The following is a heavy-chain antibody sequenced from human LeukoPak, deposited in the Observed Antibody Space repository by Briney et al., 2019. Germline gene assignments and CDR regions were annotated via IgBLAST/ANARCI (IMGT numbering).Heavy chain of an antibody. Sequence: ASVKVSCKASGYTFSSYFIHWVRQAPGQGLEWMGVINPSGGGTTYAQKFQGRVVMTRDTSTSTVYMELSGLGSEDTALYYCARADGRKDAFDIWGPGTLVTVSS. CDR2: INPSGGGT. CDR3: ARADGRKDAFDI. CDR1: GYTFSSYF. V-gene: IGHV1-46*01. J-gene: IGHJ3*02.